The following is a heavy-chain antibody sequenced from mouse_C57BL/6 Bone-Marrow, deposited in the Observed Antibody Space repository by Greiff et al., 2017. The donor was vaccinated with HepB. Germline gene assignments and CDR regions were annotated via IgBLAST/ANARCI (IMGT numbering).Heavy chain of an antibody. CDR3: ARPLITTVVAPIAD. CDR1: GFTFSDYY. Sequence: EVMLVESGGGLVKPGGSLKLSCAASGFTFSDYYMYWVRQTPEKRLEWVAYISNGGGSTYYPDTVKGRFTISRDNAKNTLYLQMSRLKSEDTAMYYCARPLITTVVAPIADWGQGTLVTVSA. J-gene: IGHJ3*01. CDR2: ISNGGGST. D-gene: IGHD1-1*01. V-gene: IGHV5-12*01.